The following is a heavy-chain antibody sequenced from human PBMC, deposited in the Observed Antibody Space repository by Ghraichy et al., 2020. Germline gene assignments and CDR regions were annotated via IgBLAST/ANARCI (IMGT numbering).Heavy chain of an antibody. CDR2: IIPIFGTA. V-gene: IGHV1-69*13. CDR1: GGTFSSYA. J-gene: IGHJ5*02. D-gene: IGHD7-27*01. CDR3: ARDRGLGMGNWFDP. Sequence: SVKVSCKASGGTFSSYAISWVRQAPGQGLEWMGGIIPIFGTANYAQKFQGRVTITADESTSTAYMELSSLRSEDTAVYYCARDRGLGMGNWFDPWGQGTLVTVSS.